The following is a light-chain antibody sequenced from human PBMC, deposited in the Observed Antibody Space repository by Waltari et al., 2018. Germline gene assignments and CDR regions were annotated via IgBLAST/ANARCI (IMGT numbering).Light chain of an antibody. CDR1: QSVGIY. Sequence: EIVLTQSPGPLSLSPGARATLSCRASQSVGIYLAWYQQKPGQAPRLLIYHASTRATGIPDRFSARGSGTDFSLTISRLEPEDCAVYYCQKYESLPATFGQGTKVEIK. V-gene: IGKV3-20*01. CDR2: HAS. J-gene: IGKJ1*01. CDR3: QKYESLPAT.